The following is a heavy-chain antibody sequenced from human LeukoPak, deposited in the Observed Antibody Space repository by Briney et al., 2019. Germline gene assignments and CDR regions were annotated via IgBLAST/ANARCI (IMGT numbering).Heavy chain of an antibody. Sequence: SETLSLPCAVYGGSFSGYYWSWIRQPPGKGLEWIGEIDHSGSTNYNPSLKSRVTISVDTSKNQFSLKLSSVTAADTAVYYCATPGIAVAGSPFDYWGQGTLVTVSS. D-gene: IGHD6-19*01. CDR3: ATPGIAVAGSPFDY. J-gene: IGHJ4*02. V-gene: IGHV4-34*01. CDR2: IDHSGST. CDR1: GGSFSGYY.